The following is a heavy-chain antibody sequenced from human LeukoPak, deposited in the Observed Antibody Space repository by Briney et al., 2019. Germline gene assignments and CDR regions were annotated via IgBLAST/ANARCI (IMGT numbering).Heavy chain of an antibody. CDR1: GFTFSSYS. J-gene: IGHJ4*02. D-gene: IGHD2-2*01. Sequence: GGSLRLSCAASGFTFSSYSMNWVRQAPGKGLEWVSSISSSSSYIYYADSVKGRFTISRDNAKNSLYLQMNSLRAEDTAVYYCARSIVVVPPAKWGSYDYWGNFDYWGQGTLVTVSS. V-gene: IGHV3-21*01. CDR2: ISSSSSYI. CDR3: ARSIVVVPPAKWGSYDYWGNFDY.